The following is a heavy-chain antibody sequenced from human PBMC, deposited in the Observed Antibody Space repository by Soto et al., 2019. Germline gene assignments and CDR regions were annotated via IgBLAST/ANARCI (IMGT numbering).Heavy chain of an antibody. CDR3: AREATYYDFWSGYYVSQEYYYYYYYMDV. Sequence: PGGSLRLSCAASGFTFSSYSMNWVRQAPGKGLEWVSSISSSSSYIYYADSVKGRFTISRDNAKNSLYLQMNSLRAEDTAVYYCAREATYYDFWSGYYVSQEYYYYYYYMDVWGKGTTVTVSS. CDR2: ISSSSSYI. D-gene: IGHD3-3*01. J-gene: IGHJ6*03. CDR1: GFTFSSYS. V-gene: IGHV3-21*01.